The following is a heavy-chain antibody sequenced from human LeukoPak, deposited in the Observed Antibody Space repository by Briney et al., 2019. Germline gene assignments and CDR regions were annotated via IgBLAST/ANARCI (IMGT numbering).Heavy chain of an antibody. CDR2: IYYSGST. J-gene: IGHJ3*02. CDR1: GGSISSYY. V-gene: IGHV4-59*12. CDR3: ARDWGDCSSTSCYSKGAFDI. Sequence: SETLSLTCTVSGGSISSYYWSWIRQPPGKGLEWIGYIYYSGSTNYNPSLKSRVTISVDTSKNQFSLKLSSVTAADTAVYYCARDWGDCSSTSCYSKGAFDIWGQGTMVTVSS. D-gene: IGHD2-2*01.